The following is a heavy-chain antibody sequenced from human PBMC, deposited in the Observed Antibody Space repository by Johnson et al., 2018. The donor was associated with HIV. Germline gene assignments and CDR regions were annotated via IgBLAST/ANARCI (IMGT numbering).Heavy chain of an antibody. Sequence: VQLVESGGNLVKPGGSLRLSCAASGFTFSDYYMSWIRQAPGKGLEWISYIRSDGVNKHYTDSVKGRFTISRDNYKNTVYLQMNSLRDEDTSVYYCTGWGWGWSGKEPFDFWGPGTMVPGSS. CDR1: GFTFSDYY. V-gene: IGHV3-11*04. CDR2: IRSDGVNK. D-gene: IGHD3-3*01. CDR3: TGWGWGWSGKEPFDF. J-gene: IGHJ3*01.